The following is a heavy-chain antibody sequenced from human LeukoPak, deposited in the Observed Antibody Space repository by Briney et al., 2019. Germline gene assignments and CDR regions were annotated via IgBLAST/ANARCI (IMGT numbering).Heavy chain of an antibody. D-gene: IGHD6-13*01. CDR3: ARTRPKYSSSWYADYFDY. CDR1: GGSVSSNNDY. J-gene: IGHJ4*02. CDR2: IYYSGTT. V-gene: IGHV4-61*01. Sequence: PSETLSLTCTVSGGSVSSNNDYWSWIRQSPGKGLEWIGYIYYSGTTNYNPSLKSRVTISVDTSENQFSLKLSPVTVADTAVYFCARTRPKYSSSWYADYFDYWGQGTLVTVSS.